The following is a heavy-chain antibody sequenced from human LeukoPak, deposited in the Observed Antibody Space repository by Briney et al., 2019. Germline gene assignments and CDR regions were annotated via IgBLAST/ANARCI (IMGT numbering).Heavy chain of an antibody. CDR3: ARGGYGHGFDI. J-gene: IGHJ3*02. CDR2: ISGSGDIT. CDR1: GFTFSSYA. Sequence: SGGSLRLSCAASGFTFSSYAMSWVRQAPGKGLEWVSAISGSGDITYYADSAKGRCTISRDNAKNTVFLQMNSLRVEDTAVYYCARGGYGHGFDIWGQGTMVTVSS. D-gene: IGHD5-12*01. V-gene: IGHV3-23*01.